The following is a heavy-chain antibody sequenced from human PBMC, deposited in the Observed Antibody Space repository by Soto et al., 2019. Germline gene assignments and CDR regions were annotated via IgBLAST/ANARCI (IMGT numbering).Heavy chain of an antibody. Sequence: HSPSYLSSGFTFSSYSLVWFRQAPGKGLEWVSYIFVNSATIHYADPVKGRFTVSRDNAKNSLFLEMKSLRVEDTGLYYCARDRDWAFDYWGQGTLVTVSS. CDR1: GFTFSSYS. J-gene: IGHJ4*02. D-gene: IGHD3-9*01. CDR2: IFVNSATI. V-gene: IGHV3-48*04. CDR3: ARDRDWAFDY.